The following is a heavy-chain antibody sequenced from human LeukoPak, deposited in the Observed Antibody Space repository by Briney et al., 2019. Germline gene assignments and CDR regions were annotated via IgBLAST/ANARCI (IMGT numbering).Heavy chain of an antibody. CDR1: GFTFSSYG. CDR3: ARGEYYNSSGCDY. Sequence: GRSLRLSCAASGFTFSSYGMHWVRQAPGKGLVWVAVIWYDGSDKYYADSVKGRSTISRDNSKNTLYLQMNSLSAEDTAVYYCARGEYYNSSGCDYWGQGTLVTVSS. CDR2: IWYDGSDK. J-gene: IGHJ4*02. D-gene: IGHD3-22*01. V-gene: IGHV3-33*01.